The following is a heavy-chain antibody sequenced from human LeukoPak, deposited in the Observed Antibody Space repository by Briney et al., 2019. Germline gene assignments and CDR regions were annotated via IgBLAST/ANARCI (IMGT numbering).Heavy chain of an antibody. CDR3: ARRPAVTGTLAY. V-gene: IGHV1-2*02. D-gene: IGHD6-19*01. Sequence: ASVRVSCKASGYTFTVYYMHCVPQAPGQGLEWMGWIHPNSGATNYTQKFQGRVTMTRDTSINTAYMELSGLRSDDTAMYYCARRPAVTGTLAYWGQGTLVTVSS. CDR1: GYTFTVYY. CDR2: IHPNSGAT. J-gene: IGHJ4*02.